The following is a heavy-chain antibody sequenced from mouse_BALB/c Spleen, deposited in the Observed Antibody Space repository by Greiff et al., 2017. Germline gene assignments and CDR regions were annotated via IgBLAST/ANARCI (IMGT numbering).Heavy chain of an antibody. CDR2: INPDSSTI. D-gene: IGHD2-4*01. CDR3: ARPYYDYVYYAMDY. Sequence: EVKLLESGGGLVQPGGSLKLSCAASGFDFSRYWMSWVRQAPGKGLEWIGEINPDSSTINYTPSLKDKFIISRDNAKNTLYLQMSKVRSEDTALYYCARPYYDYVYYAMDYWGQGTSVTVSS. J-gene: IGHJ4*01. CDR1: GFDFSRYW. V-gene: IGHV4-1*02.